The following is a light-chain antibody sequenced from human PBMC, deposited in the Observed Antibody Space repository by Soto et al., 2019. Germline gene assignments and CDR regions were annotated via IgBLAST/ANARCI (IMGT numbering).Light chain of an antibody. Sequence: EIVLTQSPATLSLSPGERATLSCRASQTVSSSLAWYQQKPGQAPRLLIYEASNRATGIPARFSGSGSGTDFTLTISRLEAEDFAVYYCQQYGSSPITFGQGTRLEIK. CDR3: QQYGSSPIT. J-gene: IGKJ5*01. CDR1: QTVSSS. V-gene: IGKV3-20*01. CDR2: EAS.